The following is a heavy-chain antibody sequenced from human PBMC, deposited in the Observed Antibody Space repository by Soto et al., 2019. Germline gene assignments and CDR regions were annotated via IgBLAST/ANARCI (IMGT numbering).Heavy chain of an antibody. J-gene: IGHJ4*02. CDR1: GYTFTSYG. CDR2: ISAYNGNT. Sequence: ASVKVSCKASGYTFTSYGISWVRQAPGQGLEWMGWISAYNGNTNYAQKLQGRVTMTTDTSTSTAYMELRSLRSDDTAVYYCARDATYYDILSGYYTVPSSFDYWGQGTLVTVSS. V-gene: IGHV1-18*01. D-gene: IGHD3-9*01. CDR3: ARDATYYDILSGYYTVPSSFDY.